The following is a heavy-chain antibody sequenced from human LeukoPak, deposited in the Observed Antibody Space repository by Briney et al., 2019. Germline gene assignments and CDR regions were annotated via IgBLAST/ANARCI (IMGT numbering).Heavy chain of an antibody. V-gene: IGHV3-7*01. D-gene: IGHD3-10*01. CDR2: IKQDGSER. J-gene: IGHJ4*02. Sequence: GGSLRLSCAASGFTFSGFSMSWVRQSPTKGLEWVANIKQDGSERYYVDSVKGRFTISRDNAKNSLSLQMNNLRVEDAAVYYCARAGSHWHYVYWGQGTVVTVSS. CDR3: ARAGSHWHYVY. CDR1: GFTFSGFS.